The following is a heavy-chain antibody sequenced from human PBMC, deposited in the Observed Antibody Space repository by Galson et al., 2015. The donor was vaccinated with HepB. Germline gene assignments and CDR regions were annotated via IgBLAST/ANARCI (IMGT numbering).Heavy chain of an antibody. CDR1: GFTFDDYG. J-gene: IGHJ4*02. Sequence: SLRLSCAASGFTFDDYGMSWVRQAPGKGLEWVSGINWNGGSTGYADSVKGRFTISSDNAKNSLYLQMNSLRAEDTALYYCARDNPFITMVRGVMGPSDYWGQGTLVTVSS. D-gene: IGHD3-10*01. V-gene: IGHV3-20*04. CDR3: ARDNPFITMVRGVMGPSDY. CDR2: INWNGGST.